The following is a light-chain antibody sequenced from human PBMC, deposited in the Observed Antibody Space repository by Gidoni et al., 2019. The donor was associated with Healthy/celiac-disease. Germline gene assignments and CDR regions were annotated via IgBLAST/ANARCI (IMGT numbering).Light chain of an antibody. J-gene: IGKJ4*01. Sequence: EIVLTQSPATLSLSPGERATLSCRASQSVSSYFAWYQQKPGQAPRLLIYDASNRATGIPARFSGSGSGTDFTLTISRLEPEDFAVYYCQQRSNWPPRVTFGGGTKVEIK. CDR2: DAS. V-gene: IGKV3-11*01. CDR3: QQRSNWPPRVT. CDR1: QSVSSY.